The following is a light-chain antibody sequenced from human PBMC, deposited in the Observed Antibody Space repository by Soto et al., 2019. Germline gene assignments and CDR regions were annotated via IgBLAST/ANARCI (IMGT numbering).Light chain of an antibody. V-gene: IGKV3-20*01. J-gene: IGKJ1*01. Sequence: ESVFTQSPATLSLSPGERATLSCRASQSVSSNYLAWYQQKPGQAPRLLIYGASSRATGIPDRFSGSGSGTDFTLTIRRLEPEDFAVYYCQQYGSSYPWTFGQGTKVDIK. CDR1: QSVSSNY. CDR2: GAS. CDR3: QQYGSSYPWT.